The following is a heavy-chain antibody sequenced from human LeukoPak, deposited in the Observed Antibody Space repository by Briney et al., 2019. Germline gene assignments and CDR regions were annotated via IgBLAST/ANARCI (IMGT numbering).Heavy chain of an antibody. V-gene: IGHV1-69*13. D-gene: IGHD2-2*01. CDR2: IIPIFGTA. CDR1: GGTFSSYA. Sequence: ASVKVSCKASGGTFSSYAISWVRQAPGQGLEWMGGIIPIFGTANYAQKFQGRVTITADESTSTAYMELSSLRSEDTAVYYCARYVGCSSTSCYGGWFDPWGQGTLVTVSS. CDR3: ARYVGCSSTSCYGGWFDP. J-gene: IGHJ5*02.